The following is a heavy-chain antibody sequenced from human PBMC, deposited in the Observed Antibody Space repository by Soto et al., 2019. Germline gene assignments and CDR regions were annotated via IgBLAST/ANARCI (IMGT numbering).Heavy chain of an antibody. J-gene: IGHJ6*02. CDR1: GFTFSSYS. V-gene: IGHV3-48*02. Sequence: EVQLVESGGGLVQPGGSLRLSSAASGFTFSSYSMNWVRQAPGKGLEWVSYISSSSSTIYYADSVKGRFTISRDNAKNSLYLQMNSLRDEDTAVYYCARGAYYYYGMDVWGQGTTVTVSS. CDR3: ARGAYYYYGMDV. CDR2: ISSSSSTI.